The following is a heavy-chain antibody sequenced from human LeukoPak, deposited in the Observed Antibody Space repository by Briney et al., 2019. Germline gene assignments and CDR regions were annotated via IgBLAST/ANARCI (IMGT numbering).Heavy chain of an antibody. CDR1: GGSISSGSYY. Sequence: PSETLSLTCTVSGGSISSGSYYWSWIRQPAGKGLEWIGRIYTSGSTNYNPSLKGRVTISVDTSKNQFSLKLSSVTAADTAVYYCARVYMVRGVIDYWGQGTLVTVSS. CDR2: IYTSGST. J-gene: IGHJ4*02. V-gene: IGHV4-61*02. D-gene: IGHD3-10*01. CDR3: ARVYMVRGVIDY.